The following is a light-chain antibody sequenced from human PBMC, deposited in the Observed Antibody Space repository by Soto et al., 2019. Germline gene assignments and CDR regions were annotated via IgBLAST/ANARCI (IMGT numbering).Light chain of an antibody. V-gene: IGKV3-15*01. CDR2: RAS. J-gene: IGKJ1*01. Sequence: VMTQSPATLSVSPGERATLSCRASQSISGNLAWYQQKLGQAPRLFIFRASSRATGVPARFSGSGSGTEFNMTISSLQSEDFAVYYCQQYNNWPLWTFGQGTKVDIK. CDR1: QSISGN. CDR3: QQYNNWPLWT.